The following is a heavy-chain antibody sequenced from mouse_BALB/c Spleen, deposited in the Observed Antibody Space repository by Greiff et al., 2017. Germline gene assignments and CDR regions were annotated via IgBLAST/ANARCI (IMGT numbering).Heavy chain of an antibody. J-gene: IGHJ2*01. CDR1: GFNIKDYY. V-gene: IGHV14-4*02. CDR3: NVYYYGSRDY. D-gene: IGHD1-1*01. CDR2: IDPENGDT. Sequence: VQLQQSGAELARPGASVKLSCKASGFNIKDYYMHWVKQRPEQGLEWIGWIDPENGDTEYAPKFQGKATMTADTSSNTAYQQLSSLTSEDTAVYYCNVYYYGSRDYWGQGTTLTVSS.